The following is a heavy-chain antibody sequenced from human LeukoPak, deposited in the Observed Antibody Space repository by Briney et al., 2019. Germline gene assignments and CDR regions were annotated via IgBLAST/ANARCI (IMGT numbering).Heavy chain of an antibody. J-gene: IGHJ4*02. CDR2: ISGSGGST. CDR1: GFTFSSYA. V-gene: IGHV3-23*01. D-gene: IGHD3-22*01. Sequence: GGSLRLSCAASGFTFSSYAMRWVRQAPGKGLEGVSAISGSGGSTYYADSVKGRFTISRDNSKNTLYLQMNSLRAEDTAVYYCAKANNPHDSSGYYYDYWGQGTLVTVSS. CDR3: AKANNPHDSSGYYYDY.